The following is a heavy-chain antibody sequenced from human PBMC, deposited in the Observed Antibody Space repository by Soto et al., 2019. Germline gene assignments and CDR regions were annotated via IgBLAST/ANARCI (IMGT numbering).Heavy chain of an antibody. CDR3: ANDITSSGRYSLDY. Sequence: GGSLRLSCAASGFSFDDYTMHWVRQGPGKGLEWVSLITWDGGTTYYADSVKGRFTISRDNSKNSLYLQMNSLRTEDTALYYCANDITSSGRYSLDYRGQGTLVTVSS. CDR1: GFSFDDYT. D-gene: IGHD6-19*01. J-gene: IGHJ4*02. V-gene: IGHV3-43*01. CDR2: ITWDGGTT.